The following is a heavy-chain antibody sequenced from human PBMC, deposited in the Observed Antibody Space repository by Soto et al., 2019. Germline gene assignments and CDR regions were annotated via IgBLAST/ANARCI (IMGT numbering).Heavy chain of an antibody. CDR1: GYSFTSYW. D-gene: IGHD2-15*01. CDR3: ARLPCSGGSCYYYYYGMDV. CDR2: IYPGDSDT. J-gene: IGHJ6*02. Sequence: CKGSGYSFTSYWIGWVRQMPGKGLEWMGLIYPGDSDTRYSPSFQGQVTISADKSISTAYLQWSSLKASDTAMYYCARLPCSGGSCYYYYYGMDVWGQGTTVTVSS. V-gene: IGHV5-51*01.